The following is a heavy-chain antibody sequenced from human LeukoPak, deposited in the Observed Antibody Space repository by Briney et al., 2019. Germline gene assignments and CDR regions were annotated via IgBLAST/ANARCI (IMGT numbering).Heavy chain of an antibody. CDR1: GDTFTSYD. V-gene: IGHV1-8*01. Sequence: ASVKVSCKASGDTFTSYDINWVRQATGQGLEWMGWINPNSGNTGYAQKFQGRVTMTRNTSISTAYMELSSLRSEDTAVYYCARGKRYCSSTSCYRVVDYYYGMDVWAKGPRSPSP. CDR3: ARGKRYCSSTSCYRVVDYYYGMDV. CDR2: INPNSGNT. J-gene: IGHJ6*02. D-gene: IGHD2-2*02.